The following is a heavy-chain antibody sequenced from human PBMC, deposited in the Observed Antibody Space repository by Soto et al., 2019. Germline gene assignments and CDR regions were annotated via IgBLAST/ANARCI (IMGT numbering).Heavy chain of an antibody. Sequence: GGSLRLSCSASGFTFSSYAMHWVRQAPGKGLEYVSAISSNGGSTYYADSVKGRFTISRDNSKNTLYLQMSSLRAEDTAVYYCVKDGILLWFGELFSYFDYWGQGTLVTVSS. CDR3: VKDGILLWFGELFSYFDY. CDR2: ISSNGGST. D-gene: IGHD3-10*01. J-gene: IGHJ4*02. CDR1: GFTFSSYA. V-gene: IGHV3-64D*08.